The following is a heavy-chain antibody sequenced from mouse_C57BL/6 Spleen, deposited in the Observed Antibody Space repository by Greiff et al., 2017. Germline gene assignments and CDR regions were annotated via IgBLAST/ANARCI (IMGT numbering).Heavy chain of an antibody. CDR2: IDPEDGDT. D-gene: IGHD2-4*01. CDR1: GFNINDYY. Sequence: VQLQQSGAELVRPGASVKLSCTASGFNINDYYMHWVKQRPEQGLEWIGRIDPEDGDTAYAAKFQGKATMTADTSSNTAYLQLSSLTSEDTAVYYCTGYYDYDGGAWFAYWGQGTLVTVSA. V-gene: IGHV14-1*01. CDR3: TGYYDYDGGAWFAY. J-gene: IGHJ3*01.